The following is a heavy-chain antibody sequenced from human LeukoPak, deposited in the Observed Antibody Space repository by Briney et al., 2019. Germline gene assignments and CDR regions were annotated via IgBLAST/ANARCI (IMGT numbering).Heavy chain of an antibody. J-gene: IGHJ4*02. CDR3: TRDYDSSGYWFDY. Sequence: GGSLRLSCAASGFTFSMYWMHWVRQAPGKGLVWVSRINSDGSSTSYADSVKGRFTISRDNAKNTLYLQMNSLRAEDTAVYYCTRDYDSSGYWFDYWGQGTLVTVSS. D-gene: IGHD3-22*01. CDR2: INSDGSST. V-gene: IGHV3-74*01. CDR1: GFTFSMYW.